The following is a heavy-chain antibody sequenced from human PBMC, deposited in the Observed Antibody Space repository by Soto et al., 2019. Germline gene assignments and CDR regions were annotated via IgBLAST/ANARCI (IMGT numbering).Heavy chain of an antibody. CDR3: ATVRYFDWPFDY. D-gene: IGHD3-9*01. CDR2: IIPILGIA. CDR1: GGTFSSYT. J-gene: IGHJ4*02. V-gene: IGHV1-69*02. Sequence: QVQLVQSGAEVKKPGSSVKVSCKASGGTFSSYTISWVRQAPGQGLEWMGRIIPILGIANYAQKFQGRVTITADKSTSTAYMELRSLRSEDTAVYYFATVRYFDWPFDYWGQGTLVTVSA.